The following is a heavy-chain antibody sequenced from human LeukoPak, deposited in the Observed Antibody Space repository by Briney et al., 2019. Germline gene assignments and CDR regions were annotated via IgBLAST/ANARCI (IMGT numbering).Heavy chain of an antibody. CDR1: GFTFSSYA. CDR3: AKDLSPGHY. D-gene: IGHD2/OR15-2a*01. Sequence: GGSLRLSCAASGFTFSSYAMNWVRQAPGKGLEWVSAISGSGANTYYADSVKGRFTISRDNSKNTLYLQMNSLRAGDTAVYFCAKDLSPGHYWGQGILVTVSS. V-gene: IGHV3-23*01. J-gene: IGHJ4*02. CDR2: ISGSGANT.